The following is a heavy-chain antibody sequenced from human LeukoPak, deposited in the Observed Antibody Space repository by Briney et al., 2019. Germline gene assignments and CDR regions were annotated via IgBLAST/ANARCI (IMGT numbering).Heavy chain of an antibody. D-gene: IGHD6-19*01. V-gene: IGHV1-2*02. CDR1: GYSFTGYY. CDR3: AKDSGQWLVRHDAFDL. Sequence: GASVKVSCKASGYSFTGYYIHWVRQAAGQGPEWMGWINPDTGVTKFAQKFQGRVTMTRDTSISTAYMELIRLRPDDTAMYYCAKDSGQWLVRHDAFDLWGRGTMVTVSS. CDR2: INPDTGVT. J-gene: IGHJ3*01.